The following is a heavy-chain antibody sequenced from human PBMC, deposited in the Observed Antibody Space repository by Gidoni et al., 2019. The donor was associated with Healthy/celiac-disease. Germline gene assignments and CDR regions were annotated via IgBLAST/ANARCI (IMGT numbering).Heavy chain of an antibody. V-gene: IGHV3-23*01. Sequence: EVLLLESGGGLVQPGGSLRLSCAASGFTFSSYAMSWVRQAPGKGLEWVSEISGSGGSTYYADSVKGRFNISRDNSKNTLYMQMNSLRAEDTAVYYCAKVKMYSSSWSDLDYWGQGTLVTVSS. D-gene: IGHD6-13*01. J-gene: IGHJ4*02. CDR2: ISGSGGST. CDR3: AKVKMYSSSWSDLDY. CDR1: GFTFSSYA.